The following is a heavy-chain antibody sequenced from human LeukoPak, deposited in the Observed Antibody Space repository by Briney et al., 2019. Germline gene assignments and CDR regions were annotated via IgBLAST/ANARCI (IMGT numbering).Heavy chain of an antibody. Sequence: PGGSLRLSCAASGFTLSSNYLNWVRQPPGKGLEWVSVIYSGGSTYYADSVKGRFTISRDNSKNTLYLQMNSLRAEDTAVYYCGRGAVTRNYFDYWGQGTLVTVSS. D-gene: IGHD4-17*01. V-gene: IGHV3-53*03. CDR2: IYSGGST. J-gene: IGHJ4*02. CDR1: GFTLSSNY. CDR3: GRGAVTRNYFDY.